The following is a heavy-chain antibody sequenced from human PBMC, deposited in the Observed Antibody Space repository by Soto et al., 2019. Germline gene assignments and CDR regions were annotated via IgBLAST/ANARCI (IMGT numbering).Heavy chain of an antibody. CDR3: ARATYSGSYEVFDY. V-gene: IGHV4-59*01. D-gene: IGHD1-26*01. CDR1: GGSISSYY. J-gene: IGHJ4*02. Sequence: PSETLSLTCTVSGGSISSYYWSWIRQPPGKGLEWIGYIYYSGSTNYNPSLKSRVTISVDTSKNQFSLQLSSVTAADTAVYYCARATYSGSYEVFDYWGQGTLVTVSS. CDR2: IYYSGST.